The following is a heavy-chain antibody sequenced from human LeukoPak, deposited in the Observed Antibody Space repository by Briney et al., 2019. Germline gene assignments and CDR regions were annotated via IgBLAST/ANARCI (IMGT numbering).Heavy chain of an antibody. D-gene: IGHD3-9*01. J-gene: IGHJ4*02. V-gene: IGHV3-48*04. CDR1: GFTFSSYS. CDR3: ATDRDPRILTGYGY. CDR2: ISSSSSTI. Sequence: PGGSLRLSCAASGFTFSSYSMNWVRQAPGKGLEWVSYISSSSSTIYYADSVKGRFTISRDNAKNSLYLQMNSLRAEDTAVYYCATDRDPRILTGYGYWGQGTLVTVSS.